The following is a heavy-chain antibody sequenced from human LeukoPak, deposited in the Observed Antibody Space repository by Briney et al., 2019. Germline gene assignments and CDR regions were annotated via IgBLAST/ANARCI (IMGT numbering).Heavy chain of an antibody. V-gene: IGHV3-7*01. CDR2: IKQDGSEK. Sequence: GGSLRLSCSASEFSFSNFWMSWVRQAPGKGPEWVANIKQDGSEKYYVDSVKGRFTISRDNAETSLHLQMDSLRAEDTAVYYCARGGNHGDYWYFDLWGRGTLVTVSS. CDR1: EFSFSNFW. D-gene: IGHD4-17*01. J-gene: IGHJ2*01. CDR3: ARGGNHGDYWYFDL.